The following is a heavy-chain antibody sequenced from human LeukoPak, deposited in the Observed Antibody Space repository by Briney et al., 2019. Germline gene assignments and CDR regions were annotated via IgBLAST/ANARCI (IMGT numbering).Heavy chain of an antibody. J-gene: IGHJ3*02. V-gene: IGHV6-1*01. D-gene: IGHD6-19*01. Sequence: SQTLSLTCAISGDSVSSNSGAWNRIRQSPSRGLEWLGRTYYRSKWYNDYAVSVESRIIINPDTSKNQFSLQLNSVTPEDTAVYYCAKGQWLVNDAFNIWGQGTMVTVSS. CDR2: TYYRSKWYN. CDR1: GDSVSSNSGA. CDR3: AKGQWLVNDAFNI.